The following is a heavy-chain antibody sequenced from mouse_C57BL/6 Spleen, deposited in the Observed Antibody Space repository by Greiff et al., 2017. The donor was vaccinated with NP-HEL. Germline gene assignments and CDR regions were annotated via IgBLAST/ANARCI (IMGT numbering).Heavy chain of an antibody. CDR2: IHPNSGST. V-gene: IGHV1-64*01. J-gene: IGHJ1*03. Sequence: QVQLQQPGAELVKPGASVKLSCKASGYTFTSYWMHWVKQRPGQGLEWIGMIHPNSGSTNYNEKFKSKATLTVDKSSSTAYMQLSSLTSEDSAVYYCARSLATVRYFDVWGTGTTVTVSS. CDR3: ARSLATVRYFDV. D-gene: IGHD1-1*01. CDR1: GYTFTSYW.